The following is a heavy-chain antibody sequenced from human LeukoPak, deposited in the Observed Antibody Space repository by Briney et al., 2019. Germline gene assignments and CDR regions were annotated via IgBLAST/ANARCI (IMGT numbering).Heavy chain of an antibody. CDR3: ARVRYNSGYIFDY. D-gene: IGHD5-18*01. CDR1: GFTFSSYA. CDR2: IGSGGSPI. J-gene: IGHJ4*02. V-gene: IGHV3-48*03. Sequence: GGSLRLSCAASGFTFSSYAMNWVRQAPGKGLEWVSYIGSGGSPIYYADSVRGRFSISRDNAKNSLYLQMSSLRAEDTAVYYCARVRYNSGYIFDYWGQGTLVTVSS.